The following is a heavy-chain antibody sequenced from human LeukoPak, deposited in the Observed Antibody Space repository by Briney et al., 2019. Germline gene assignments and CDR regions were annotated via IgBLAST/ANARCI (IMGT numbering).Heavy chain of an antibody. Sequence: SETLSLTCTVSGGSISSGGYYWSWIRQHPGKGLEWIGYIYYSGSTYYNPSLKSRVTISVDTSKNQFSLKLSSVTAADTAVYYCARASSGYYAFDIWGQGTMVTVSS. CDR2: IYYSGST. D-gene: IGHD3-22*01. V-gene: IGHV4-31*03. J-gene: IGHJ3*02. CDR1: GGSISSGGYY. CDR3: ARASSGYYAFDI.